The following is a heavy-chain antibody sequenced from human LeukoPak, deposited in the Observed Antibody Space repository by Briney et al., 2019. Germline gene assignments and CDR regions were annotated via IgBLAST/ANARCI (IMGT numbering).Heavy chain of an antibody. CDR3: AKDSQDYDFWSGYYFDY. Sequence: GGSLRLSCAASGFTVSSNYMSWVRQAPGKGLEWVSAISGSGGSTYYADSVKGRFTISRDNSKNTLYLQMNSLRAEDTAVYYCAKDSQDYDFWSGYYFDYWGQGTLVTVSS. CDR1: GFTVSSNY. V-gene: IGHV3-23*01. CDR2: ISGSGGST. D-gene: IGHD3-3*01. J-gene: IGHJ4*02.